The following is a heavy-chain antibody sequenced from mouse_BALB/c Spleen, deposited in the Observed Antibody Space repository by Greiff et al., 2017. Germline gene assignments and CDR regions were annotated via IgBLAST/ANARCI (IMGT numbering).Heavy chain of an antibody. Sequence: DVKLVESGGGLVKPGGSLKLSCAASGFTFSSYTMSWVRQTPEKRLEWVATISSGGGNTYYPDSVKGRFTISRDNAKNNLYLQMSSLRSEDTALYYCARGEGFAYWGQGTLVTVSA. CDR3: ARGEGFAY. V-gene: IGHV5-9*03. CDR2: ISSGGGNT. CDR1: GFTFSSYT. J-gene: IGHJ3*01.